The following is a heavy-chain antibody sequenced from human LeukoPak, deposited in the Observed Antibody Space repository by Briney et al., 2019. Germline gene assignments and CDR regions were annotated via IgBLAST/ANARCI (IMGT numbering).Heavy chain of an antibody. J-gene: IGHJ3*02. Sequence: ASVKVSCKASGYTFTSYGISWVRQAPGQGLEWMGWISAYNGNTNYAQKLQGRVTMTTDTSTSTAYMELRSLRSDDTAVYYCARDPTSAANGAFDIWGQGTMVTVSS. CDR2: ISAYNGNT. D-gene: IGHD2-2*01. CDR3: ARDPTSAANGAFDI. V-gene: IGHV1-18*01. CDR1: GYTFTSYG.